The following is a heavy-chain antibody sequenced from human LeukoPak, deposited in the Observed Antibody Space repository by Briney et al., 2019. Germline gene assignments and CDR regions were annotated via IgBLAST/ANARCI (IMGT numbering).Heavy chain of an antibody. CDR2: ISAYNGNT. Sequence: ASVKVSCKASGYTFTSYGISWVRQAPGQGLEWMGWISAYNGNTNYAEKLQGRFTMTTDTSTSTAYMELRSLRSDDTAVYYCAREGYCSSTSCYRIEYFQHWGQGTLVTVSS. D-gene: IGHD2-2*02. CDR1: GYTFTSYG. CDR3: AREGYCSSTSCYRIEYFQH. J-gene: IGHJ1*01. V-gene: IGHV1-18*01.